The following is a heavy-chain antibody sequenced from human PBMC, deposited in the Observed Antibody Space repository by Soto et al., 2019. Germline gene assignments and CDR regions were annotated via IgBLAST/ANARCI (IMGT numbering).Heavy chain of an antibody. CDR1: GFTFSGYW. CDR3: AGAPTSISGHDHRPIDY. Sequence: GGSLRLSCAASGFTFSGYWMHWVRQAPGKGLVWVSRVNSDGSMSIYADSVKGRFTISRDNAKNTLYVQMNSLRAEDTAVYYCAGAPTSISGHDHRPIDYWGQGTLVTVSS. J-gene: IGHJ4*02. CDR2: VNSDGSMS. D-gene: IGHD5-12*01. V-gene: IGHV3-74*01.